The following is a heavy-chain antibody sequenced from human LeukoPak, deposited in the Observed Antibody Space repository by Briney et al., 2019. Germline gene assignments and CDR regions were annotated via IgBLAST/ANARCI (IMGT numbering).Heavy chain of an antibody. J-gene: IGHJ4*02. D-gene: IGHD3-10*01. CDR2: INSDGSST. CDR3: AKARGFAEFDY. Sequence: PGGSLRLSCAASGFTFSNYWMHWGRPAPREVVVLVSSINSDGSSTSYADSVKGRFTISRDNAKNTLYLQMNSLRAEDTALYFCAKARGFAEFDYWGQGTLVTVSS. CDR1: GFTFSNYW. V-gene: IGHV3-74*01.